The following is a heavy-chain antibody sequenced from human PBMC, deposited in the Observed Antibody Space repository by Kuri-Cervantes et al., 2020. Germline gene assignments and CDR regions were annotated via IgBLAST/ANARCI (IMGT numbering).Heavy chain of an antibody. CDR1: GYTFTSYG. CDR3: ARDRNHLTKTGTTIHDY. J-gene: IGHJ4*02. V-gene: IGHV1-18*01. D-gene: IGHD1-7*01. CDR2: ISAYNGNT. Sequence: ASVKVSCKASGYTFTSYGISWVRQAPGQGLEWMGWISAYNGNTNYAQKLQGGVTMTTDTSTSTAYMELRSLRSDDTAVYYCARDRNHLTKTGTTIHDYWGQGTLVTVSS.